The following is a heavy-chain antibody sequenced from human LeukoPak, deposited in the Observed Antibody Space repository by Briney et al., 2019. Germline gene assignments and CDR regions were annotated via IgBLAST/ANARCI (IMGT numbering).Heavy chain of an antibody. J-gene: IGHJ4*02. D-gene: IGHD3-10*01. Sequence: GASVKVSCKASGGTFSSYAISWVRQAPGQGLEWMGRIIPILGIANYAQKFQGRVTITADKSTSTAYMELSSLRSEDTAVYYCARAKTIGRYFDYWGQGTLVTVSS. CDR1: GGTFSSYA. CDR2: IIPILGIA. V-gene: IGHV1-69*04. CDR3: ARAKTIGRYFDY.